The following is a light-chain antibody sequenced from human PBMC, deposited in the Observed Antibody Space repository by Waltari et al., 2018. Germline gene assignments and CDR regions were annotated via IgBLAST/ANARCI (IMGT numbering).Light chain of an antibody. CDR1: QSVGNF. CDR3: QQYAA. J-gene: IGKJ4*01. Sequence: EIVLTQSPATLSLSPGERATLPCRASQSVGNFLAWYQQRPGQAPRPLIYAASKRATGVPARFSGSGSGTDFTLTISSLQAEDVAVYYCQQYAAFGGGTKVEIK. V-gene: IGKV3-11*01. CDR2: AAS.